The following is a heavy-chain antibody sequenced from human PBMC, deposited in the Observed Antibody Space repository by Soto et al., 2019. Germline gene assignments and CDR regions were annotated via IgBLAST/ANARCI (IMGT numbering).Heavy chain of an antibody. D-gene: IGHD3-10*01. CDR3: TTDRLLAGTMVRGVSDY. CDR1: GFTFSNAW. Sequence: GGSLRLSCAASGFTFSNAWMSWVRQAPGKGLEWVGRIKSKTDGGTTDYAAPVKGRFTISRDDSKNTLYLQMNSLKTEDTAVYYCTTDRLLAGTMVRGVSDYWGQGTLVTVSS. J-gene: IGHJ4*02. CDR2: IKSKTDGGTT. V-gene: IGHV3-15*01.